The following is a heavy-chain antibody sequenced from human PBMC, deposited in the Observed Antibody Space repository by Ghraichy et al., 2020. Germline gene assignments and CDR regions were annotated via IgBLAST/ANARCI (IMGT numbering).Heavy chain of an antibody. V-gene: IGHV4-34*01. Sequence: SETLSLTCAVSGGSFRASSWSWIRQPPGKGLEWIGIINRSGNSIYNPSLKSRVTVSINPSRDQFSLRLNSVTAADSAVYYCARAEGYRFRYWYFDLWGRGTLVSVSS. CDR3: ARAEGYRFRYWYFDL. D-gene: IGHD5-24*01. J-gene: IGHJ2*01. CDR1: GGSFRASS. CDR2: INRSGNS.